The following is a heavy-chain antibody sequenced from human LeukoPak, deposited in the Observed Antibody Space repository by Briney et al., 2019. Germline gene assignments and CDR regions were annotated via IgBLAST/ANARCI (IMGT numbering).Heavy chain of an antibody. CDR1: GDSISSGDYY. CDR3: ARQADFGGVIVSSWFDP. V-gene: IGHV4-61*02. J-gene: IGHJ5*02. CDR2: ISSSGST. D-gene: IGHD3-16*02. Sequence: PSETLSLTCTVSGDSISSGDYYWSWIRQPAGKGLEWIGRISSSGSTNYNPSLKSRVTISVDTSKNQFSLKLSSVTAADTAVYFCARQADFGGVIVSSWFDPWGEGAQVTVSS.